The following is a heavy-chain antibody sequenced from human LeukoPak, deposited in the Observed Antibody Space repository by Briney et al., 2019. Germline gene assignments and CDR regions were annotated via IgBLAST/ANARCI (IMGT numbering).Heavy chain of an antibody. V-gene: IGHV1-24*01. CDR2: FDPEDGET. Sequence: ASVKVSCKVSGYTLTELSMHWVRQAPGKGLEWMGGFDPEDGETIYAQKFQGRVTMTEDTSTDTAYMELSSLRSEDTAVYYCATGLIVVVPAAINDAFDIWGQGTMVTVSS. CDR3: ATGLIVVVPAAINDAFDI. D-gene: IGHD2-2*02. CDR1: GYTLTELS. J-gene: IGHJ3*02.